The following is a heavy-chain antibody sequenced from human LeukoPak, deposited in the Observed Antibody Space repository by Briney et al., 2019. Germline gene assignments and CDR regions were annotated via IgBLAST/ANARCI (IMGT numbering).Heavy chain of an antibody. CDR1: GSTFTGYY. D-gene: IGHD6-13*01. Sequence: GASVKVSCKASGSTFTGYYMHWVRQAPGQGLEWMGWINPNSGGTNYAQKFQGRVTMTRDTSISTAYMELSRLRSDDTAVYYCARGGVSFYSSSFDYWGQGTLVTVSS. V-gene: IGHV1-2*02. CDR3: ARGGVSFYSSSFDY. CDR2: INPNSGGT. J-gene: IGHJ4*02.